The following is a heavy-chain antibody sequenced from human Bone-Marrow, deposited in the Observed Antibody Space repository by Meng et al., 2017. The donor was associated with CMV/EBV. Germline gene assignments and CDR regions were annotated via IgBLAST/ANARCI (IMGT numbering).Heavy chain of an antibody. V-gene: IGHV4-59*01. CDR2: IYNTGST. Sequence: SETLSLTCSVSGGSISEYYWSWIRQSPGKGLEWIGYIYNTGSTNYNPSLKSRVIISFDTSKNHFSLKLSSVTAADTAVYYCARDYRVVSGYYDGFNIWGQGKMVTVSS. J-gene: IGHJ3*02. CDR1: GGSISEYY. CDR3: ARDYRVVSGYYDGFNI. D-gene: IGHD3-22*01.